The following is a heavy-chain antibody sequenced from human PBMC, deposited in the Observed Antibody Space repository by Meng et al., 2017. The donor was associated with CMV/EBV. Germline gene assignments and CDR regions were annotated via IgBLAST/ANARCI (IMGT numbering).Heavy chain of an antibody. Sequence: QGKVVQSGAEVKKPGASVKVSCKASGYTFTGYYMHWVRQAPGQGLEWMGWINPNSGGTNYAQKFQGRVTMTRDTSISTAYMELSRLRSDDTAVYYCARVARYYDFWSGYYKPWFDPWGQGTLVTVSS. V-gene: IGHV1-2*02. CDR2: INPNSGGT. CDR3: ARVARYYDFWSGYYKPWFDP. J-gene: IGHJ5*02. D-gene: IGHD3-3*01. CDR1: GYTFTGYY.